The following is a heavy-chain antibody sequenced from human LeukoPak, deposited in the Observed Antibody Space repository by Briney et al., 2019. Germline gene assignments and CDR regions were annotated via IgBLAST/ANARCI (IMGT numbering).Heavy chain of an antibody. D-gene: IGHD4-23*01. CDR1: GYSFTSYW. Sequence: GESLKISCKGSGYSFTSYWIGWVRQMPGKGLEWMGIIYPGDSDTRYSPSFQGQVTISADKSISTAYLQWSSLKASDTAMYYCARQQSDYGGNPYYYYGMDVWGQGTTVTVSS. V-gene: IGHV5-51*01. CDR3: ARQQSDYGGNPYYYYGMDV. CDR2: IYPGDSDT. J-gene: IGHJ6*02.